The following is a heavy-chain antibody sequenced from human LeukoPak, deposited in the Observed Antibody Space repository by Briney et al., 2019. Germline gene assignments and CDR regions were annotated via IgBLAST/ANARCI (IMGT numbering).Heavy chain of an antibody. V-gene: IGHV3-15*01. Sequence: NPGGSLRPSCAASGFPFSNAWMSWVHQAPGKGLEWVGRIKSQTDGETADYAAPVRGRFTISRDDSKNTLYLQMNSLRDEDTAVYYCAREGGYYYGSGSPFLPNDYWGQGTLVTVSS. CDR1: GFPFSNAW. D-gene: IGHD3-10*01. CDR3: AREGGYYYGSGSPFLPNDY. J-gene: IGHJ4*02. CDR2: IKSQTDGETA.